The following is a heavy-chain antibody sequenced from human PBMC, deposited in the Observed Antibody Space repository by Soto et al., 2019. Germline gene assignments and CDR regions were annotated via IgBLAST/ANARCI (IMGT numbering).Heavy chain of an antibody. CDR2: IYVDDSET. V-gene: IGHV5-51*01. D-gene: IGHD2-21*02. Sequence: GESLKISCKGSGYSFTSFWIAWVRQMPGKGLEWMGIIYVDDSETRYSPSFQGQVTISADKSINTAYLQWNSLKASDTAIYYCARGDRGEYWGQGTLVTVSS. CDR1: GYSFTSFW. J-gene: IGHJ4*02. CDR3: ARGDRGEY.